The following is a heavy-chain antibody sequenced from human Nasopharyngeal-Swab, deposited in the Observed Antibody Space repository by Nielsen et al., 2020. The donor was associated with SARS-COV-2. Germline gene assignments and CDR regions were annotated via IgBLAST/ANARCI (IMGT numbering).Heavy chain of an antibody. CDR1: GFNLSRYT. CDR2: ISYDGSNK. D-gene: IGHD3-22*01. Sequence: GESLKISCAASGFNLSRYTMHWVRQAPGKGLEWVAVISYDGSNKYYADSVKGRFTISRDISKNTLYLQMNSLRAEDTAVFYCASTPLDSSGYYYAFNYWGRVTLVTVAS. V-gene: IGHV3-30-3*01. J-gene: IGHJ4*01. CDR3: ASTPLDSSGYYYAFNY.